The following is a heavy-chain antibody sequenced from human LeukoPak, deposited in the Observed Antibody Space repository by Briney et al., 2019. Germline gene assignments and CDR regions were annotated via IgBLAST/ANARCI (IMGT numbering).Heavy chain of an antibody. Sequence: SETLSLTCTVSGGSISSYYWSWTRQPPGKGLERIGHIYYSGSTNYNPSLKSRVTISVDTSKNQFSLKLSSVTAADTAVYYCARQSPYYYDSSGYYWFDPWGQGTPVTVSS. J-gene: IGHJ5*02. CDR1: GGSISSYY. CDR2: IYYSGST. V-gene: IGHV4-59*08. CDR3: ARQSPYYYDSSGYYWFDP. D-gene: IGHD3-22*01.